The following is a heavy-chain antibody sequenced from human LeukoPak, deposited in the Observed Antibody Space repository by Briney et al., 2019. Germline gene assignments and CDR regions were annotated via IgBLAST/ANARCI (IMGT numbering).Heavy chain of an antibody. CDR3: ARAGGYSGYDGSRVWFDP. V-gene: IGHV4-39*07. Sequence: SETLSLTCTVSGGSISSSSYYWGWIRRPPGKGLEWIGSIYYSGSTYYNPSLKSRVTISVDTSKNQFSLKLSSVTAADTAVYYCARAGGYSGYDGSRVWFDPWGQGTLVTVSS. D-gene: IGHD5-12*01. CDR2: IYYSGST. J-gene: IGHJ5*02. CDR1: GGSISSSSYY.